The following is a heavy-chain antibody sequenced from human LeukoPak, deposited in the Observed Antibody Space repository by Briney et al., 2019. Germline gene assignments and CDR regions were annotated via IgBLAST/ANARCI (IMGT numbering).Heavy chain of an antibody. CDR3: ARSRYCSSTSCPDAFDI. D-gene: IGHD2-2*01. V-gene: IGHV1-69*06. CDR2: IIPIFGTA. CDR1: GGTFSSYA. Sequence: SVKVSCKASGGTFSSYAISWVRQAPGQGLEWMGGIIPIFGTANYAQKFQGRVTITADKSTSTAYMKLSSLRSEDTAVYYCARSRYCSSTSCPDAFDIWGQGTMVTVSS. J-gene: IGHJ3*02.